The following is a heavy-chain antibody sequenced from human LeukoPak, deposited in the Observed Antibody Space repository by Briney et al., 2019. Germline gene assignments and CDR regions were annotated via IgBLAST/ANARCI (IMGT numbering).Heavy chain of an antibody. D-gene: IGHD6-6*01. J-gene: IGHJ6*02. CDR3: ARDPSSSSWEDYYYGMDV. V-gene: IGHV3-7*01. CDR1: GFTFNHFW. CDR2: IKKTGSET. Sequence: GGSLRLSCAASGFTFNHFWMSWIRQAPGKGLEWVAYIKKTGSETYYVDSVKGRFTITRDNSKNTLYLQMNSLRAEDTAVYYCARDPSSSSWEDYYYGMDVWGQGTTVTVSS.